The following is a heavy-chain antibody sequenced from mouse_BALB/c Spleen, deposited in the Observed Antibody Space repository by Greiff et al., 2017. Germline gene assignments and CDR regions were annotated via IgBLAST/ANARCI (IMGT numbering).Heavy chain of an antibody. J-gene: IGHJ2*01. V-gene: IGHV1-5*01. CDR2: IYPGNSDT. D-gene: IGHD2-1*01. CDR3: TSMVTTSYFDY. CDR1: GYTFTSYW. Sequence: VQLKESGTVLARPGASVKMSCKASGYTFTSYWMHWVKQRPGQGLEWIGAIYPGNSDTSYNQKFKGKAKLTAVTSTSTAYMELSSLTNEDSAVYYCTSMVTTSYFDYWGQGTTLTVSS.